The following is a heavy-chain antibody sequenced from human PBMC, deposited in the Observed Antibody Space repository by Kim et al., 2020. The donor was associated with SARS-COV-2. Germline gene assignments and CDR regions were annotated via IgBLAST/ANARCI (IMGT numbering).Heavy chain of an antibody. V-gene: IGHV3-30*04. CDR3: ARSDAFDI. Sequence: GGSLRLSCAASGFTFSSYAMHWVRQAPGKGLEWVAVISYDGSNKYYVDSVKGRFTISRDNSKNTLYLQMNSLRAEDTAVYYCARSDAFDIWGQGTMVTVSS. CDR1: GFTFSSYA. J-gene: IGHJ3*02. CDR2: ISYDGSNK.